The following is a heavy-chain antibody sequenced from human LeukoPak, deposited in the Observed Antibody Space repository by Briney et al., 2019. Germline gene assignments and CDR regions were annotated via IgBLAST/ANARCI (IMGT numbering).Heavy chain of an antibody. CDR2: ISSSGSTI. CDR3: ATAASRLSAFDI. V-gene: IGHV3-11*01. J-gene: IGHJ3*02. CDR1: GFTFSDYY. D-gene: IGHD2-15*01. Sequence: GGSLRLSCAASGFTFSDYYMSWIRQAPGKGPEWVSYISSSGSTIYYADSVKGRFTISRDNAKNSLYLQMNSLRAEDTAVYYCATAASRLSAFDIWGQGTMVTVSS.